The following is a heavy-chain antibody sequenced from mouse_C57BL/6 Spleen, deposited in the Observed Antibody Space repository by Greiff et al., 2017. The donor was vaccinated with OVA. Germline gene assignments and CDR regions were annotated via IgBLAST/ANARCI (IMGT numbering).Heavy chain of an antibody. CDR1: GYTFTSYW. CDR2: IYPSDSET. V-gene: IGHV1-61*01. D-gene: IGHD2-5*01. CDR3: ATGSNCLGAMDD. J-gene: IGHJ4*01. Sequence: QVQLQQSGAELVRPGSSVTLSCKASGYTFTSYWMDWVQQRPGQGLEWIGNIYPSDSETHYNQKFKDKATFTVDKSSSTAYMQLSSLTSEDYAVYYCATGSNCLGAMDDWGQGTSVTVSS.